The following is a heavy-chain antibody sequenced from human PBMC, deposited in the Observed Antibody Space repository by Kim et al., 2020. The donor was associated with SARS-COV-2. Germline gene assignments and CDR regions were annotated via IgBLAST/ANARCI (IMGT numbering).Heavy chain of an antibody. CDR3: ASSGTVTAWFDP. D-gene: IGHD4-17*01. CDR1: GGSISSSSYY. V-gene: IGHV4-39*01. J-gene: IGHJ5*02. Sequence: SETLSLTCTVSGGSISSSSYYWGWIRQPPGKGLEWIGSIYYSGSTYYNPSLKSRVTISVDTSKNQFSLKLSSVTAADTAVYYCASSGTVTAWFDPWGQGTLVTVSS. CDR2: IYYSGST.